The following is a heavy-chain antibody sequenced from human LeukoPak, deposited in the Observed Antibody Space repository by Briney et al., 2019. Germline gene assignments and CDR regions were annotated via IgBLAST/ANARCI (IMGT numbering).Heavy chain of an antibody. CDR3: ATSSSSPLYYYYYYMDV. CDR1: GGSFSGYY. Sequence: SETLSLTCAVYGGSFSGYYWSWIRQPPGKGLEWIGEINHSGSTNYNPSLESRVTISVDTSKNQFSLKLSSVTAADTAVYYCATSSSSPLYYYYYYMDVWGKGTTVTVSS. V-gene: IGHV4-34*01. J-gene: IGHJ6*03. D-gene: IGHD6-6*01. CDR2: INHSGST.